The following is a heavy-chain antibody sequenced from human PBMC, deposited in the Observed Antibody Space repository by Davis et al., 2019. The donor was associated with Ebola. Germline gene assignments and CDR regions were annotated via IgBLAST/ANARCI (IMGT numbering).Heavy chain of an antibody. Sequence: ASVKVSCKASGYTFTSYGISWVRQAPGQGLEWMGWISAYNGNTNYAQKLQGRVTMTTDTSTSTAYMELRSLRSDDTAVYYCARDLSPYYDSSGYGGYFDYCGQGTLVSVSS. V-gene: IGHV1-18*01. CDR1: GYTFTSYG. CDR3: ARDLSPYYDSSGYGGYFDY. D-gene: IGHD3-22*01. J-gene: IGHJ4*02. CDR2: ISAYNGNT.